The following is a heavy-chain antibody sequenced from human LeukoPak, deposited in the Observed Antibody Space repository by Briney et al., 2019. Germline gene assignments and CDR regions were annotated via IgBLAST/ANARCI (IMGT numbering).Heavy chain of an antibody. J-gene: IGHJ6*03. D-gene: IGHD4-17*01. CDR3: ARDPYGDSRGYYYYMDV. Sequence: GGSLRLSCAASGFTFSSYAMHWVRQAPGKGLEYVSAISSNGGSTYYANSVKGRFTISRDNSKDTLYLQMGSLRAEDMAVYYCARDPYGDSRGYYYYMDVWGKGTTVTVSS. CDR2: ISSNGGST. V-gene: IGHV3-64*01. CDR1: GFTFSSYA.